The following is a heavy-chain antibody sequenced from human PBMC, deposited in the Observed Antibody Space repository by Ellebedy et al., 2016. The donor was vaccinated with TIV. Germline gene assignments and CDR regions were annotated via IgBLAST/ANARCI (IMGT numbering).Heavy chain of an antibody. V-gene: IGHV4-59*01. D-gene: IGHD3-16*01. Sequence: SETLSLTXTVSGGPISSYYWSWIRQPPGQGLEWIGYIFHSGISNYNPSLKSRVTISIDTSKNQFSLRLSSVTAADTAVDYGARGGGLFDYWGQGTLVTVSS. J-gene: IGHJ4*02. CDR3: ARGGGLFDY. CDR2: IFHSGIS. CDR1: GGPISSYY.